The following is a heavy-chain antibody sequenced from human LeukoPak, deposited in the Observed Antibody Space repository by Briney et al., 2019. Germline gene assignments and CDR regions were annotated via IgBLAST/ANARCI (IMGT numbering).Heavy chain of an antibody. CDR1: EFTFTNYL. Sequence: GGSLRLSCIASEFTFTNYLMSWVRQAPGKGLEWVAYINQHGSETFYVDSVKGRFTISRDNTQNSLYLQMNSLRPEDTALYYCVRDAGYSGYMINDIWGQGTMVTVSS. CDR3: VRDAGYSGYMINDI. D-gene: IGHD5-12*01. CDR2: INQHGSET. V-gene: IGHV3-7*01. J-gene: IGHJ3*02.